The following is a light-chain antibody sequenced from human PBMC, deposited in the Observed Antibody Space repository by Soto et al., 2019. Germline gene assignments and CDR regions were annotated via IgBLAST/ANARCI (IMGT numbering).Light chain of an antibody. CDR2: APS. Sequence: AIRMTQSPSSISAFTGDRVTITCRTSRPISTYLSWYQQKPGKSPTHLMYAPSTLQSRVPSMFNGSGSGTDFAPSISCLQCEDLATYYCQQYNTYALAYGQGT. V-gene: IGKV1-8*01. CDR1: RPISTY. CDR3: QQYNTYALA. J-gene: IGKJ1*01.